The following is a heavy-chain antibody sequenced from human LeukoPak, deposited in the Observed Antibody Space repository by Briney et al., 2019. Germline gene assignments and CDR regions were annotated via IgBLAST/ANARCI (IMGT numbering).Heavy chain of an antibody. CDR2: IYHSGNT. J-gene: IGHJ4*02. Sequence: SETLSLTCNVSGGSIGRYYWSWIRQPPGKGLEWIGYIYHSGNTKYNPSLKSRVTLSLDTSKNQFSLKLSSVTAADTAVYYCARARGYSGYDPFDYWGQGTLVTVSS. V-gene: IGHV4-59*01. CDR3: ARARGYSGYDPFDY. CDR1: GGSIGRYY. D-gene: IGHD5-12*01.